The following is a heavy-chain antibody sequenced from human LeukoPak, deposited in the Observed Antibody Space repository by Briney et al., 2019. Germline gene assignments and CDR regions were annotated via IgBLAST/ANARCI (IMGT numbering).Heavy chain of an antibody. D-gene: IGHD1-26*01. CDR3: GRQSKLGGDY. V-gene: IGHV4-34*01. CDR2: INHSGST. J-gene: IGHJ4*02. Sequence: SETLSLNCAVYGGSFSDYYWSWIRQPPGKGLEWIGEINHSGSTNYNPSLKSRVTISVDTSKNQFSLRLSSVTAADTASYYFGRQSKLGGDYWGQGTLVTVSS. CDR1: GGSFSDYY.